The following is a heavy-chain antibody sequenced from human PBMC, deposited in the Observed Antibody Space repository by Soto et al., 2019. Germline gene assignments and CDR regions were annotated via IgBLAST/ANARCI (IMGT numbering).Heavy chain of an antibody. D-gene: IGHD2-2*01. Sequence: PGESLKISCKGSGYSFTSYWIGWVRQMPGKGLEWMGIIYPGDSDTRYSPSFQGQVTISADKSISTAYLQWSSLKGSDTAMYYCARQDCSSTSCYRFRPWFDTWGQGTLVTVS. CDR3: ARQDCSSTSCYRFRPWFDT. CDR1: GYSFTSYW. J-gene: IGHJ5*02. V-gene: IGHV5-51*01. CDR2: IYPGDSDT.